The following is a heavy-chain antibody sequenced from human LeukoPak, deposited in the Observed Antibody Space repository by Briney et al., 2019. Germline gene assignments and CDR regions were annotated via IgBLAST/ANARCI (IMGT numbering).Heavy chain of an antibody. D-gene: IGHD1-26*01. CDR2: ISGSGGST. CDR1: GFTFSSYG. Sequence: PGGSLRLSCAASGFTFSSYGMSWVRQAPGKGLELVSAISGSGGSTYYADSVKGRFTTSRDNSKNTLYLQMNSLRAEDTAVYYCAKVTVGATDWFDPWGQGTLVTVSS. J-gene: IGHJ5*02. V-gene: IGHV3-23*01. CDR3: AKVTVGATDWFDP.